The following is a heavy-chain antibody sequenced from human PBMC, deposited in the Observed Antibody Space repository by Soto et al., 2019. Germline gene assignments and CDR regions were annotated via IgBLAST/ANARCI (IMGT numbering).Heavy chain of an antibody. J-gene: IGHJ5*02. CDR2: IYYSGST. D-gene: IGHD3-16*01. CDR3: SRMGEFWRGAVGRDP. V-gene: IGHV4-39*01. Sequence: PWETLSLTCTVSGGSISSNSYNWGRLRQPQGKELEWIGSIYYSGSTYYNPGLKSRVTISVDTSKNQLSLKLSSVTAAVNSCYYFSRMGEFWRGAVGRDPSVQATPFTVS. CDR1: GGSISSNSYN.